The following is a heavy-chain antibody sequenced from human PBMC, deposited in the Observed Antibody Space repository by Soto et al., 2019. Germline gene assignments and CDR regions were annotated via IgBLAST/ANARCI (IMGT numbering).Heavy chain of an antibody. CDR2: ISWNSGSI. V-gene: IGHV3-9*01. J-gene: IGHJ4*02. Sequence: EVQLVESGGGLVQPGRSLRLSCAASGFTFDDYAMHWVRQAPGKGLEWVSGISWNSGSIGYADSVKGRFTISRDNAKNSLYLKMNSLRAEDTDLYYGAKDRVDIVTNYYFDYWGRGSLVTVSS. D-gene: IGHD5-12*01. CDR1: GFTFDDYA. CDR3: AKDRVDIVTNYYFDY.